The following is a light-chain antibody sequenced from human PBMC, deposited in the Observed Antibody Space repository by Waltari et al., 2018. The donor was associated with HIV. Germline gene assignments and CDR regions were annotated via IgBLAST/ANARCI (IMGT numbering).Light chain of an antibody. CDR1: TSNIGTNI. V-gene: IGLV1-44*01. Sequence: QSVLTQPPSASGTPGQNVTISCSGNTSNIGTNIVNWYQQFPGAAPKLLFYSNNQRPSGVPARFSGSKSGTSASLAISGLQSEDEADYFCAAWDDTRNGLFGGGTKLTVL. CDR2: SNN. J-gene: IGLJ2*01. CDR3: AAWDDTRNGL.